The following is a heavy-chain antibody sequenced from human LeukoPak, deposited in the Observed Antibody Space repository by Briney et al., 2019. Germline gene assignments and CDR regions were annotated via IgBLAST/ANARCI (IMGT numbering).Heavy chain of an antibody. V-gene: IGHV3-23*01. CDR3: AKTEYSGSYYSWSGTYYFDY. CDR2: ISGSGGST. J-gene: IGHJ4*02. CDR1: GFTFSSYA. Sequence: PGGSLRLSCAASGFTFSSYAMSWVRQAPGKGLEWVSAISGSGGSTYYADSVKGRFTISRDNSKTTLYLQMNSLRAEDTAVYYCAKTEYSGSYYSWSGTYYFDYWGQGTLVTVSS. D-gene: IGHD1-26*01.